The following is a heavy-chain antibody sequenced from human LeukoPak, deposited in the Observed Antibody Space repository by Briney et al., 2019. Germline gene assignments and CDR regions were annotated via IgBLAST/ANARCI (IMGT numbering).Heavy chain of an antibody. D-gene: IGHD3-10*01. CDR3: ARGRIRDGSGTLYFSTPFSPYGMDV. CDR1: GCTFTGYY. Sequence: ASVTVSCKASGCTFTGYYMHWVRQARGQGREWVGLMNSNRGNPGYAQKCQGKVNLTKRHSKGPAYMAMGSLRSEDTAVYYCARGRIRDGSGTLYFSTPFSPYGMDVWGQGTTVTVSS. V-gene: IGHV1-8*02. CDR2: MNSNRGNP. J-gene: IGHJ6*02.